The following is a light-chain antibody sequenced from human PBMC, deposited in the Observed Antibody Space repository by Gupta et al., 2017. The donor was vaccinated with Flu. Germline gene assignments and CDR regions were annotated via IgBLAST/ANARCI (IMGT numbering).Light chain of an antibody. J-gene: IGLJ3*02. CDR2: ESN. V-gene: IGLV1-51*02. CDR3: GTWDSSLSVWV. CDR1: GSNIGNNY. Sequence: QAVLTQPPSVSADPGQKVTISCSGSGSNIGNNYVSWYQQLPGTAPKLLIYESNKRPSGIPDRFSGSKSGTSATLGITGLQTGDEADYYCGTWDSSLSVWVFGGGTELTVL.